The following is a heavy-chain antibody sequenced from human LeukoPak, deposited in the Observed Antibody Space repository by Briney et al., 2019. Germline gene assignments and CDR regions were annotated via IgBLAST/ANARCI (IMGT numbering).Heavy chain of an antibody. Sequence: GGSLRLSCAASGFTFSIYSMNWVRQAPGKGLECVSSISSSSSYIYYSYSVNGRFTISRDNAKNSLYLQMNRLRAEDTAVYYCARDTGGENYDFWSGYYGKYYYYYYMDVWGKGTTVTVSS. CDR3: ARDTGGENYDFWSGYYGKYYYYYYMDV. V-gene: IGHV3-21*01. D-gene: IGHD3-3*01. CDR1: GFTFSIYS. J-gene: IGHJ6*03. CDR2: ISSSSSYI.